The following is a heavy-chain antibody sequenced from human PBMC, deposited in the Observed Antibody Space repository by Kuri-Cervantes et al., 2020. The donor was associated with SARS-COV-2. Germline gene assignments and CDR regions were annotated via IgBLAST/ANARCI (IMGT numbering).Heavy chain of an antibody. CDR1: GGSIRSSSYY. V-gene: IGHV4-39*01. D-gene: IGHD3/OR15-3a*01. CDR3: ARFFDSPSGSLDSKSEYFQH. J-gene: IGHJ1*01. CDR2: IYYSGST. Sequence: SETLSLTCTVSGGSIRSSSYYWGWIRQPPGKGLEWIGSIYYSGSTYYNPSLKSRVTISVDTSKNQFSLKLSSVTAADTAVYYCARFFDSPSGSLDSKSEYFQHWGQGTLVTVSS.